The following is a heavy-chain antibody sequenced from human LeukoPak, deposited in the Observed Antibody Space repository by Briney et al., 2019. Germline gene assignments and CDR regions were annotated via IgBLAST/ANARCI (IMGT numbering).Heavy chain of an antibody. D-gene: IGHD6-13*01. CDR1: GASISTYY. CDR2: ISHRGNT. J-gene: IGHJ4*02. Sequence: SETLSLTCTVSGASISTYYWSWIRPPPGKGLEWIGFISHRGNTNYNPSLKSRITISADTSKNQLSLKLSSVTAADTAIYYCARGTTSAAAVPDYWGQGTLVTVSS. V-gene: IGHV4-59*01. CDR3: ARGTTSAAAVPDY.